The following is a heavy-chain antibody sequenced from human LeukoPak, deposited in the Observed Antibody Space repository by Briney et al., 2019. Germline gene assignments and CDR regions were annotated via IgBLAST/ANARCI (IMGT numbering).Heavy chain of an antibody. CDR3: ARGKYYDFWSGRGYYGMDV. V-gene: IGHV4-34*01. CDR1: GGSFSGYY. Sequence: SETLSLTCAVYGGSFSGYYWSWIRQPPGKGLEWIGEINHSGSTNYNPSLKSRVTISVDTSKNQFSLKLSSVTAADTAVYYCARGKYYDFWSGRGYYGMDVWGQGTTVTVSS. D-gene: IGHD3-3*01. J-gene: IGHJ6*02. CDR2: INHSGST.